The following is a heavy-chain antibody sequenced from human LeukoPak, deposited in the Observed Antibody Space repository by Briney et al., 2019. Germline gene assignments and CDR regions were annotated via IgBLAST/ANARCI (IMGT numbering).Heavy chain of an antibody. Sequence: SETLSLTCTVSGGSISGYYWSWIRQPAGKGLEWIGRIYTSGSTDYNPSLKSRVTMSLDTSKNQFSLNLSSVTAADTAVYYCARERDYSNAYVMDVWGQGTTVTVSS. CDR3: ARERDYSNAYVMDV. J-gene: IGHJ6*02. D-gene: IGHD4-11*01. CDR2: IYTSGST. V-gene: IGHV4-4*07. CDR1: GGSISGYY.